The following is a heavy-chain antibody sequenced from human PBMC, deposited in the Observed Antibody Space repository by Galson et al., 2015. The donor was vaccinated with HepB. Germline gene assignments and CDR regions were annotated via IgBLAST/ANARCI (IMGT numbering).Heavy chain of an antibody. CDR2: IYYSGST. D-gene: IGHD3-9*01. J-gene: IGHJ3*02. Sequence: ETLSLTCTVSGGSISSSSYYWGWIRQPPGKGLEWIGSIYYSGSTYYNPSLKSRVTISVDTSKNQFSLKLSSVTAADTAVYYCASPYYDILTGYYTGDAFDIWGQGTMVTVSS. CDR1: GGSISSSSYY. V-gene: IGHV4-39*01. CDR3: ASPYYDILTGYYTGDAFDI.